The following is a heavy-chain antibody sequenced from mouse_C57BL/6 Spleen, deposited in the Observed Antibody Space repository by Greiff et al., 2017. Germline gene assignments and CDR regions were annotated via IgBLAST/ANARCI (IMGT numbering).Heavy chain of an antibody. CDR3: SLITTVVEDAMDY. J-gene: IGHJ4*01. Sequence: QVQLQQPGAELVKPGASVKLSCKASSYTFTSYWMHWVKQRPGQGLEWIGMIHPNSGSTNYNEKFKSKATLTVDKSSSTAYMQLSSLTSEDSAVYYCSLITTVVEDAMDYWGQGTSVTVSS. D-gene: IGHD1-1*01. CDR1: SYTFTSYW. V-gene: IGHV1-64*01. CDR2: IHPNSGST.